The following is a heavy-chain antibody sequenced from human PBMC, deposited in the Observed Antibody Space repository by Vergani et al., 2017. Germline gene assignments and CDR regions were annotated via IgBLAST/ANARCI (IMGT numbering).Heavy chain of an antibody. Sequence: QVQLVESGGGVVQPGRSLRLSCAASGFTFSSYGMHWVRQAPGKGLEWVAVISYDGSNKYYADSVKGRFTISRDNSKNTLYLQMNSLRAEDTAVYYCAKDTTWIQLWLPYWGQGTLVTVSS. CDR1: GFTFSSYG. J-gene: IGHJ4*02. CDR2: ISYDGSNK. V-gene: IGHV3-30*18. D-gene: IGHD5-18*01. CDR3: AKDTTWIQLWLPY.